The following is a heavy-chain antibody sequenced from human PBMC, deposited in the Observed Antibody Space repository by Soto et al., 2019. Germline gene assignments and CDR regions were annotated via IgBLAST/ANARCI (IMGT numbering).Heavy chain of an antibody. CDR2: IYYSGST. Sequence: SETLSLTCTVSGGSISSYYWSWIRQPPGKGLEWIGYIYYSGSTNYNPSLKSRVTISVDTSKNQFSLKLSSVTAADTAVYYCARHGILVVPAASYYFYYMDEWGKEATDTISS. J-gene: IGHJ6*03. D-gene: IGHD2-2*01. CDR3: ARHGILVVPAASYYFYYMDE. V-gene: IGHV4-59*08. CDR1: GGSISSYY.